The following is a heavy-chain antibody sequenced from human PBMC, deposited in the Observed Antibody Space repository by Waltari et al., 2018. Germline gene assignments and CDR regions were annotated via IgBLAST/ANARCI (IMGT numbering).Heavy chain of an antibody. CDR1: W. CDR3: AREGIAVAGTGSHYYYYGMDV. J-gene: IGHJ6*02. Sequence: WMSWVRQAPGKGLEWVANIKQDGSEKYYVDSVKGRFTISRDNAKNSLYLQMNSLRAEDTAVYYCAREGIAVAGTGSHYYYYGMDVWGQGTTVTVSS. V-gene: IGHV3-7*01. CDR2: IKQDGSEK. D-gene: IGHD6-19*01.